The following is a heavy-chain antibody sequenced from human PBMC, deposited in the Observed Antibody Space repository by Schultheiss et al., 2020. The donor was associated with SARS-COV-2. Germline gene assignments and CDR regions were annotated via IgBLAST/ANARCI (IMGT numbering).Heavy chain of an antibody. CDR3: ARDRGQQVV. CDR2: ISGSGGST. D-gene: IGHD6-13*01. J-gene: IGHJ4*02. V-gene: IGHV3-21*04. Sequence: GGSLRLSCAASGFTFSSYGMHWVRQAPGKGLEWVSAISGSGGSTYYADSVKGRYTISRDNAKNSLYLQMNSLRAEDTAVYYCARDRGQQVVWGQGTLVTVSS. CDR1: GFTFSSYG.